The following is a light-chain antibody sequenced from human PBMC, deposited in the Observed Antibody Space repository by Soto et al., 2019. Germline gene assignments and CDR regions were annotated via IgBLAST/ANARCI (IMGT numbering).Light chain of an antibody. CDR1: QSFSGRY. V-gene: IGKV3-20*01. J-gene: IGKJ1*01. CDR3: QQYHTSPLT. Sequence: EIVLTQSPGTLSLSPGERATLSCRASQSFSGRYLAWYQQKPGHAHRLIIYGASTRATGVPDRFSGSGSGTDFTLTISRLEPEDFALYYCQQYHTSPLTFGQGTKVDIK. CDR2: GAS.